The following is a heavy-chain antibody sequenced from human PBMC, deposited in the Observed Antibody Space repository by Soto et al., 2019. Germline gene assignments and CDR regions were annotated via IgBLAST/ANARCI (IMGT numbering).Heavy chain of an antibody. CDR2: INPIFGTA. Sequence: QVQLVQSGAEVKKPGSSVKVSCKASGGTFSRYAISWVRQAPGQGLEWMGGINPIFGTANYAQKFQGRVTITADESTSTAYMELSSLRSEDTAVYYCARQGAALRDYYYGMDVWGQGTTVTVSS. CDR3: ARQGAALRDYYYGMDV. D-gene: IGHD6-25*01. CDR1: GGTFSRYA. V-gene: IGHV1-69*12. J-gene: IGHJ6*02.